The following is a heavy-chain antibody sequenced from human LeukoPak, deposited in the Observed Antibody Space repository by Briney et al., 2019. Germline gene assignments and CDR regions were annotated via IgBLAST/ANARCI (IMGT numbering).Heavy chain of an antibody. CDR2: ISAYNGNT. CDR3: ARDGSARIFYYYYYMDV. J-gene: IGHJ6*03. V-gene: IGHV1-18*01. CDR1: GYTFTSYG. D-gene: IGHD6-6*01. Sequence: ASVKVSCKASGYTFTSYGISWVRQAPGQGLEWMGWISAYNGNTNYAQKLQGRVTMTTDTSTSTAYMELRSLISDDTAVYYCARDGSARIFYYYYYMDVWGKGTTVTVSS.